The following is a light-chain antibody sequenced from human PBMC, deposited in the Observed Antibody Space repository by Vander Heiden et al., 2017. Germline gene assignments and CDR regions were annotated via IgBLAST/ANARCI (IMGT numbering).Light chain of an antibody. Sequence: QSALTQPASVSGSPGQSITISCTGTSSDVGSYNLVSWYQQHPGKAPKLMIYEGSKRPSGVSNRFSGSKSGNTASLTISGLQAEDEADYYCCSYAGSSTLYGCGTGTKVTGL. CDR1: SSDVGSYNL. CDR2: EGS. V-gene: IGLV2-23*01. J-gene: IGLJ1*01. CDR3: CSYAGSSTLYG.